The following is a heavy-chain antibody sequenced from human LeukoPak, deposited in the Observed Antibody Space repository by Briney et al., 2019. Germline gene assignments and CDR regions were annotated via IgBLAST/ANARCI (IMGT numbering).Heavy chain of an antibody. V-gene: IGHV4-59*08. J-gene: IGHJ5*02. CDR3: ARRIVGATSNWFDP. CDR2: IYYSGST. CDR1: GGSISSYY. Sequence: KASETLSLTCTVSGGSISSYYWSWIRQPPGKGLEWIGYIYYSGSTNYNPSLKSRVTISVDTSKNQFSLKLSSVTAADTAVYYCARRIVGATSNWFDPWGQGTLVTVSS. D-gene: IGHD1-26*01.